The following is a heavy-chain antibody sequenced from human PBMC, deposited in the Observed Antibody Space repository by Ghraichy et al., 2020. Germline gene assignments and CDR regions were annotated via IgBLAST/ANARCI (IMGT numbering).Heavy chain of an antibody. CDR2: ISAYNDHA. J-gene: IGHJ4*02. CDR1: GYNLTTYG. CDR3: ARGTYFDY. Sequence: ASVKVSCKASGYNLTTYGVSWVRQAPGQGLEWVGWISAYNDHANYAQKVQGRVTMTTDTSTSTAYMELRSLRSDDTAVYYCARGTYFDYWGQGTLVTVSS. V-gene: IGHV1-18*01.